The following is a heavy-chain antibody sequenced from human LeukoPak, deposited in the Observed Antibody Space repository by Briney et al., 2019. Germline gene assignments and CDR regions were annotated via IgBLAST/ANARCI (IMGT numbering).Heavy chain of an antibody. D-gene: IGHD6-13*01. CDR3: AKASRATAAGGIDY. V-gene: IGHV3-9*01. CDR1: GFTFSSYA. Sequence: PGGSLRLSCAASGFTFSSYAMHWVRQAPGKGLEWVSGISWNSGTLGYADSVKGRFTISRDNARNSLYLQMNSLTTEDTALYYCAKASRATAAGGIDYWGQGTLVTVSS. J-gene: IGHJ4*02. CDR2: ISWNSGTL.